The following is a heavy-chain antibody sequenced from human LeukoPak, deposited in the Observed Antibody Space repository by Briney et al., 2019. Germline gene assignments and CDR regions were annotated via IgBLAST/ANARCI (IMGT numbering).Heavy chain of an antibody. CDR2: INTDGSGT. Sequence: GGSLRLSCAASGFTFRTYWMHWVPQAPGKGLLWVSRINTDGSGTIYADSVKGRFTISRDNANNTLYLQMNSLRAEDTALYYCARAKPGGNWFDPWGQGTLVTVSS. CDR1: GFTFRTYW. D-gene: IGHD3-16*01. J-gene: IGHJ5*02. CDR3: ARAKPGGNWFDP. V-gene: IGHV3-74*01.